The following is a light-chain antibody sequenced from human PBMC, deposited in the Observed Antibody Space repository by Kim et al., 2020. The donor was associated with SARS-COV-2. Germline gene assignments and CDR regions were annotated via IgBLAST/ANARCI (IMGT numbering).Light chain of an antibody. J-gene: IGKJ1*01. V-gene: IGKV3-15*01. Sequence: PEHGAPLVGRARKSLSSNLARPEQNPGHAPRLLLYEASPRATGIPARFSGIGSGTEFPLTISRLQSEDFAVYYCQQYNNWPQTFGQGTKVDIK. CDR1: KSLSSN. CDR3: QQYNNWPQT. CDR2: EAS.